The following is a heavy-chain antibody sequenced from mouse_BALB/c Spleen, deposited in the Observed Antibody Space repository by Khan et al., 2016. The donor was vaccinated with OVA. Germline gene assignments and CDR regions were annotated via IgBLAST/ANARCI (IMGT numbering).Heavy chain of an antibody. CDR1: GFTFSSYS. Sequence: EVELVESGGDLVKPGGSLKLSCAASGFTFSSYSMSWVRQPPDKRLEWVASISSGGDYTYYPDSVKGRFTISRDNAKNTLYQQMSDLESEDKAMYYCAEHFAWSFDNWGQGTLVTGSA. J-gene: IGHJ3*01. V-gene: IGHV5-6*01. CDR3: AEHFAWSFDN. CDR2: ISSGGDYT.